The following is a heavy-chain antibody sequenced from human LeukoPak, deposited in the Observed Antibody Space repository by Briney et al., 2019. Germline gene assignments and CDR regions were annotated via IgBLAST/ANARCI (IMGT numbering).Heavy chain of an antibody. J-gene: IGHJ4*02. Sequence: PSETQSLTCTVSGGSISSGGYYWSWIRQHPGKGLEWIGYIYYSGSTYYNPSLKSRVTISVDTSKNQFSLKLSSVTAADTAVYYCASLPLDSSWSYQLIDYWGQGTLVTVSS. V-gene: IGHV4-31*03. CDR2: IYYSGST. CDR1: GGSISSGGYY. CDR3: ASLPLDSSWSYQLIDY. D-gene: IGHD6-13*01.